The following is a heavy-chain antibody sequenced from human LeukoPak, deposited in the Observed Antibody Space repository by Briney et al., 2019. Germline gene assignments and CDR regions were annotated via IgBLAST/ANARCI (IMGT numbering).Heavy chain of an antibody. CDR3: ARGTTISAYYGMDV. Sequence: GGSLRLSCAASGFTFSSYEMNWVRQAPGKGLEWVSYISSSGSTIYYADSVKGRFTISRDNAKNSLYLQMNSLRAEDTAVYYCARGTTISAYYGMDVWGQGTTVTVSS. CDR1: GFTFSSYE. D-gene: IGHD1-1*01. J-gene: IGHJ6*02. CDR2: ISSSGSTI. V-gene: IGHV3-48*03.